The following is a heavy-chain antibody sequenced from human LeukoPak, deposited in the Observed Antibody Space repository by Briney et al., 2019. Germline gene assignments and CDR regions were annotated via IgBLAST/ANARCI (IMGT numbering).Heavy chain of an antibody. CDR2: IYYGGSA. CDR1: GGSISSSSYY. J-gene: IGHJ4*02. V-gene: IGHV4-39*01. CDR3: AKQQLVRCFDY. Sequence: SETLSLTCTVSGGSISSSSYYWGWIRQPPGKGLEWIGSIYYGGSAYYNPSLKSRVTISVDTSKNQFSLKLSSVTAADTAVYYCAKQQLVRCFDYWGQGTLVTVSS. D-gene: IGHD6-13*01.